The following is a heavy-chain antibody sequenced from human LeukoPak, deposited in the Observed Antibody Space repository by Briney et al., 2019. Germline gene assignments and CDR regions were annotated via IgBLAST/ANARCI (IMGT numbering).Heavy chain of an antibody. CDR2: INAGNGKT. J-gene: IGHJ4*02. Sequence: GASVMVSCKASGYIFTDYAIQWVRQAPGQGLEWMGWINAGNGKTKYSQKFQGRVTITRDTSASTAYMELSGLRSDDTAVYYCARARWTSTVTTYYLDFWGQGTLVTVSS. CDR1: GYIFTDYA. CDR3: ARARWTSTVTTYYLDF. D-gene: IGHD4-17*01. V-gene: IGHV1-3*01.